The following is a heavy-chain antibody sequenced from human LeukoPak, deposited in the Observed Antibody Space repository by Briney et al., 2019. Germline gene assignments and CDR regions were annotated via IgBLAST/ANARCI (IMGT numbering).Heavy chain of an antibody. Sequence: GGSLRLSCAASKFYIINAWMTWVRQAPGKGLEWVSYISSSSSTIYYADSVKGRFTISRDNAKNSLYLQMNSLRDEDTAVYYCASSNSGYEVYFDYWGQGTLVTVSS. V-gene: IGHV3-48*02. J-gene: IGHJ4*02. CDR3: ASSNSGYEVYFDY. D-gene: IGHD5-12*01. CDR1: KFYIINAW. CDR2: ISSSSSTI.